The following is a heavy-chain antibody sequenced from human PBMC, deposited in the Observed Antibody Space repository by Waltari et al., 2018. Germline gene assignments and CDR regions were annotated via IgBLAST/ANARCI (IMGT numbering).Heavy chain of an antibody. V-gene: IGHV3-23*01. CDR3: AREKSSWLPTY. CDR1: GFSFTSYF. D-gene: IGHD2-2*01. CDR2: ITSSGGDT. Sequence: EVQLLESGGGLVQPGGSLKLSCAAFGFSFTSYFMSWVLQAPGKGLEWVAGITSSGGDTAYADSVKGRFTISRDNSNNTLFLQMSSLSAEDTAVYYCAREKSSWLPTYWGQGTLVTVSS. J-gene: IGHJ4*02.